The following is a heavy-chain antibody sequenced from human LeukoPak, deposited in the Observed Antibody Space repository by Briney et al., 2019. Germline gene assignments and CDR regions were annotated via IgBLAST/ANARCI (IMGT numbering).Heavy chain of an antibody. CDR2: INPNSGGT. CDR1: GYTFTGYY. J-gene: IGHJ6*03. Sequence: GASVKVSCKASGYTFTGYYMHWVRQAPGQGLEWMGWINPNSGGTNYAQKFQGRVTMTRDTSISTAYMELSRLRSDDTAVYYCARAPPIAVAGKGYYYYMDVWGKGTTVTVSS. V-gene: IGHV1-2*02. CDR3: ARAPPIAVAGKGYYYYMDV. D-gene: IGHD6-19*01.